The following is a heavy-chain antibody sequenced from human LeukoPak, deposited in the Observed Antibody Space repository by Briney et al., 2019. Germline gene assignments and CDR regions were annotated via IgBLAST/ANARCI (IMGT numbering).Heavy chain of an antibody. CDR2: IYYSGNT. J-gene: IGHJ4*02. D-gene: IGHD3/OR15-3a*01. CDR3: ARQTGSGLFILP. Sequence: RSETLSLTCTVSGVSISSSNSYWGWIRQPPGKGLEWIGSIYYSGNTYYNASLKSQVSISIDTSKNQFSLKLTSVTAADTAVYYCARQTGSGLFILPGGQGTLVTVSS. CDR1: GVSISSSNSY. V-gene: IGHV4-39*01.